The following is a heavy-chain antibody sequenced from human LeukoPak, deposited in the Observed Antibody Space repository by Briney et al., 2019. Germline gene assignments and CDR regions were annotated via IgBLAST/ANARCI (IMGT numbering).Heavy chain of an antibody. CDR2: VWPEGIKK. V-gene: IGHV3-33*01. J-gene: IGHJ2*01. Sequence: GGSLRLSCLTSGYPFSHHGIHWVRQAPGRGLEWPALVWPEGIKKVYADSVKGRFIVSKDNSENTLSLQLNSLGPDDTAVYYCVVVLVPAAVWQFDVWGRGTLVIVSS. D-gene: IGHD2-2*01. CDR3: VVVLVPAAVWQFDV. CDR1: GYPFSHHG.